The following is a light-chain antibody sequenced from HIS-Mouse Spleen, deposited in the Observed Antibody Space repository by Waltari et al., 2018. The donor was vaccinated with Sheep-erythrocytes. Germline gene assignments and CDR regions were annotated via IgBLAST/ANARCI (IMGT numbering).Light chain of an antibody. V-gene: IGLV2-23*03. CDR1: SSDVGSYNL. CDR3: CSYACSSTFHVV. CDR2: EGS. J-gene: IGLJ2*01. Sequence: QSALTQPASVSGSPGQSITISCTGTSSDVGSYNLVSWYQQHPGKAPKLMIYEGSKRPSGVSIRFSGSKSRHTASLTISGLQAEDEADYYCCSYACSSTFHVVFGGGTKLTVL.